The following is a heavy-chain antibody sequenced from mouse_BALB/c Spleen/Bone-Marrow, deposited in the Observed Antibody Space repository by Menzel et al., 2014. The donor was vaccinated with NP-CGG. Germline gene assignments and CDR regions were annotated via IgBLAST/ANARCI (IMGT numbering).Heavy chain of an antibody. D-gene: IGHD2-4*01. CDR2: IYYSGTI. V-gene: IGHV3-5*02. CDR1: GISITTGNYR. Sequence: VQLKESGPGLVKPSQTVSLTCTVTGISITTGNYRWSWIRQFPGNKLEWIGYIYYSGTITYNPSLTSRTTTTRDTSKNQFFLEMNSLTAEDTATYYCARDGGLRGYAMDYWGQGTSVTVSS. J-gene: IGHJ4*01. CDR3: ARDGGLRGYAMDY.